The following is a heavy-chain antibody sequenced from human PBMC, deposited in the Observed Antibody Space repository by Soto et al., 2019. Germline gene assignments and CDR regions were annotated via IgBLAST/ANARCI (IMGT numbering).Heavy chain of an antibody. CDR3: AKDHLLTGYYYQGIDY. CDR2: ISGRGGST. V-gene: IGHV3-23*01. CDR1: GFTFSSYA. D-gene: IGHD3-9*01. J-gene: IGHJ4*02. Sequence: GGSLRLSCAASGFTFSSYAMSWVCQAPGKGLEWVSAISGRGGSTYYADSVKGRFTISRDNSKNTLYLQMNSLRAEDTAVYYCAKDHLLTGYYYQGIDYWGQGTLVTVSS.